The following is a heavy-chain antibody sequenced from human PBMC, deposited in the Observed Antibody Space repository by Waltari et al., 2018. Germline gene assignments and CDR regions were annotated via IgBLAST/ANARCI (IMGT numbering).Heavy chain of an antibody. CDR2: INHSGST. CDR3: ARRAQLVRRGGMDV. D-gene: IGHD6-6*01. V-gene: IGHV4-34*01. CDR1: GGSFSGYY. J-gene: IGHJ6*02. Sequence: QVQLQQWGAGLLKPSETLSLTCAVYGGSFSGYYWSWIRQPPGKGLEWIGEINHSGSTNYNPSRKSRVTISVDTSKNQFSLKLSSVTAADTAVYYCARRAQLVRRGGMDVWGQGTTVTVSS.